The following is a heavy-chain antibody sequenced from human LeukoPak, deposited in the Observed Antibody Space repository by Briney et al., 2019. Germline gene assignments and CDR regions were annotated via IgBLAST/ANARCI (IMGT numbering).Heavy chain of an antibody. CDR2: IRYDGSNK. D-gene: IGHD3-10*01. Sequence: QPARSLRLSCAASGFTFSSYGMHWLRQAPGKGLEWVAIIRYDGSNKYYADSVKGRFTISRDNSKNPLYLQMHSLRGEDQAVYYCAKSKGYYGSGSYYILGYFDHWGQGTMVSVSS. CDR1: GFTFSSYG. CDR3: AKSKGYYGSGSYYILGYFDH. J-gene: IGHJ4*02. V-gene: IGHV3-30*02.